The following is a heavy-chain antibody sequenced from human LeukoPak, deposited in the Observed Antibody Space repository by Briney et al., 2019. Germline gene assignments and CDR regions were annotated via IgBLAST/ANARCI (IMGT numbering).Heavy chain of an antibody. CDR3: ARDWDGWSDCFDP. Sequence: ASVKVSCKASGYTFATFGISWVRQAPGRGLEWMGYISGRADDINVAQSFQGRLTMTTDTSTSTAYMDLESLTSDDTAVYYCARDWDGWSDCFDPWGQGTLVIVSS. V-gene: IGHV1-18*01. J-gene: IGHJ5*02. CDR2: ISGRADDI. CDR1: GYTFATFG. D-gene: IGHD2-15*01.